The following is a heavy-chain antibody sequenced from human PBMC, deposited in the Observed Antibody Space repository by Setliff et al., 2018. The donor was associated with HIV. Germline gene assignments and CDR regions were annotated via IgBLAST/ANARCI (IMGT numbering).Heavy chain of an antibody. Sequence: PGGSLRLSCTASGFTFSSYAMSWVRQAPGKGLDWVSAISGSGGSTYYADSVKGRFTISRDNSKNTLYLQMNSLRAEDTAVYYCATDCAVVGGTGSLDSWGQGTLVTVSS. CDR3: ATDCAVVGGTGSLDS. CDR2: ISGSGGST. V-gene: IGHV3-23*01. D-gene: IGHD1-26*01. CDR1: GFTFSSYA. J-gene: IGHJ4*02.